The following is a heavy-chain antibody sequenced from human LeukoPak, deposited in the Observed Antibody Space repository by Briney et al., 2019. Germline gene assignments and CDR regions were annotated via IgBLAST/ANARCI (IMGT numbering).Heavy chain of an antibody. D-gene: IGHD1-7*01. CDR3: ATSITATRYFDY. CDR1: GGSLNDYY. V-gene: IGHV4-4*07. Sequence: PSETLSLTCTVSGGSLNDYYWSWIRQPAGKGLEWIGRIYTSGSTYYNPSLKSRVSMSLDTSKNQFSLKLSSVTAADTAVYFCATSITATRYFDYWGREPWSPSPQ. J-gene: IGHJ4*02. CDR2: IYTSGST.